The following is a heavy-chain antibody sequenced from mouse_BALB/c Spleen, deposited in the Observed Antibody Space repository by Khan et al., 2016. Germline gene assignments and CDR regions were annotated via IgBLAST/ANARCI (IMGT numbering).Heavy chain of an antibody. CDR2: ISYSGGT. Sequence: EVQLQESGPSLVKASQTLSLTCSVTGDYVTSGYWNWIRKFPGNKLEYMGYISYSGGTYKKPSLKSRISITRDTSKNTYYLQLNSVTTEDTDTYYWSRDDGRSDVRGMDYWCQGHFVTVSS. V-gene: IGHV3-8*02. CDR3: SRDDGRSDVRGMDY. J-gene: IGHJ4*01. CDR1: GDYVTSGY. D-gene: IGHD6-1*01.